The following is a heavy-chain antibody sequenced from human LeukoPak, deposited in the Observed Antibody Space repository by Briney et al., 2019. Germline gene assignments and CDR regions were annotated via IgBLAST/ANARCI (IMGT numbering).Heavy chain of an antibody. CDR3: ARESIAAAGFDY. Sequence: SETLSLTCTVSGGSISSGSYYWSWIRQPAGKGLEWIGRIYTSGSTNYNPSLKRRVTISVDTSKNQFSLKLSSVTAADTAVYYCARESIAAAGFDYWGQGTLVTVSS. J-gene: IGHJ4*02. CDR2: IYTSGST. D-gene: IGHD6-13*01. CDR1: GGSISSGSYY. V-gene: IGHV4-61*02.